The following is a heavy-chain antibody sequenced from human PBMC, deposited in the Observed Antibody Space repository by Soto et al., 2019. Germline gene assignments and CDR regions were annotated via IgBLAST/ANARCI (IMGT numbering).Heavy chain of an antibody. Sequence: EVQLEESGGDLVQPGGSLRLSCAASGFTLSAYWMTWVRQAPGKGLEWVANINRDGSKKSYLDSVRGRFTISRDNVGNSMYLKMDSLRADDTVLYYCARDVSPGSSSLYLDAFDIWGQGTMVTVSS. CDR3: ARDVSPGSSSLYLDAFDI. D-gene: IGHD6-13*01. V-gene: IGHV3-7*05. J-gene: IGHJ3*02. CDR1: GFTLSAYW. CDR2: INRDGSKK.